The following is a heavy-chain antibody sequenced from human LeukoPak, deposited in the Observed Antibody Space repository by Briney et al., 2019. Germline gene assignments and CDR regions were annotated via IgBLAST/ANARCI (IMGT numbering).Heavy chain of an antibody. CDR3: AREGTYYEYVWGSSP. D-gene: IGHD3-16*01. Sequence: GGSLRLSCTASGFTFSSYWMRWVRQAPGKGLEGVANIKHDGSEKYYVDSVKGRSIISRDNDKNSLYLQMNSLRADDTAVYYCAREGTYYEYVWGSSPGGQGTLVTASS. V-gene: IGHV3-7*01. J-gene: IGHJ4*02. CDR1: GFTFSSYW. CDR2: IKHDGSEK.